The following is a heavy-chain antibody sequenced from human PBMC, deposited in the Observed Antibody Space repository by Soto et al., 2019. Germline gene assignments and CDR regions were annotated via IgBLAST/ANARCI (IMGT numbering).Heavy chain of an antibody. CDR3: AKCRYSGSSPWYFDY. D-gene: IGHD1-26*01. CDR2: ISSSSSYI. Sequence: GGSLRLSCAASGFTFSSYSMNWVRQAPGKGLGWVSSISSSSSYIYYADSVKGRFTISRDNSKNTLYLQMNSLRAEDTAVYYCAKCRYSGSSPWYFDYWGQGTLVTVSS. J-gene: IGHJ4*02. V-gene: IGHV3-21*04. CDR1: GFTFSSYS.